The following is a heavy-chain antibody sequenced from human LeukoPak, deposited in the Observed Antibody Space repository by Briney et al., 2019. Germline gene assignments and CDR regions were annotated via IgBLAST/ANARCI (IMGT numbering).Heavy chain of an antibody. V-gene: IGHV3-74*01. CDR3: ARDRGYSGYDYYYYGMDV. D-gene: IGHD5-12*01. J-gene: IGHJ6*04. CDR2: INSDGSST. Sequence: GGSLRLSCAASGFTFSSYWMHWVRQAPGKGLVLVSRINSDGSSTSYADSVKGRFTISRDNAKKTLYPQMNGLRAEDTAVYYCARDRGYSGYDYYYYGMDVWDKGPTVTVSS. CDR1: GFTFSSYW.